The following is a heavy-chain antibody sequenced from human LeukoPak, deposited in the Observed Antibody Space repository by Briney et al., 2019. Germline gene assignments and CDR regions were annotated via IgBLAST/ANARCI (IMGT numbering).Heavy chain of an antibody. V-gene: IGHV4-59*08. CDR3: ARQPRYSSSWEYYYGMDV. D-gene: IGHD6-13*01. CDR1: GGSISSYY. CDR2: IYHSGST. J-gene: IGHJ6*02. Sequence: PSETLSLTCTVSGGSISSYYWSWIRQPPGKGLEWIGYIYHSGSTYYNPSLKSRVTISVDTSKNQFSLKLSSVTAADTAVYYCARQPRYSSSWEYYYGMDVWGQGTTVTVSS.